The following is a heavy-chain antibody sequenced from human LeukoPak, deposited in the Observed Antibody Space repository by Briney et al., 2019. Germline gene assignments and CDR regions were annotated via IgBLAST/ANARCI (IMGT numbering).Heavy chain of an antibody. CDR1: GFTFSSYA. CDR3: AKDQYSSGLEAFDI. J-gene: IGHJ3*02. V-gene: IGHV3-23*01. CDR2: ISGSGGST. D-gene: IGHD6-19*01. Sequence: RPGGSLRLSCAASGFTFSSYAMSWVRQAPGKGLERVSAISGSGGSTYYPDTVKGRFTIPRANPKNTLSLQMNSLRAEATAVYYCAKDQYSSGLEAFDIWGQGTMVTASS.